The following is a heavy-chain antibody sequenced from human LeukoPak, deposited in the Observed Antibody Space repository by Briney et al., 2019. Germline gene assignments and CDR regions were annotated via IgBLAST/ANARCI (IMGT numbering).Heavy chain of an antibody. Sequence: PGGSLRLSCAASGFTFSSYGVSWVRQAPGKGLEWVANIKQDGSEKYYVDSVKGRFTISRDNAKNSLYLQMNSLRAEDTAVYYCARDRSYDSSGYYQGRYYYGMDVWGQGTTVTVSS. CDR1: GFTFSSYG. V-gene: IGHV3-7*01. CDR2: IKQDGSEK. CDR3: ARDRSYDSSGYYQGRYYYGMDV. J-gene: IGHJ6*02. D-gene: IGHD3-22*01.